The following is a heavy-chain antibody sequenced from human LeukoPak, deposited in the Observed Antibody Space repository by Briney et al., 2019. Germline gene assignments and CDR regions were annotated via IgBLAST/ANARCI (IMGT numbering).Heavy chain of an antibody. Sequence: SVKVSCKASGGTFISYAISWVRQAPGQGLEWMGGIIPIFGTANYAQKFQGRVTITADESTSTAYMELSSLRSEDTAVYYCARAPYDSSGYYYVYPPDYWGQGTLVTVSS. CDR2: IIPIFGTA. CDR1: GGTFISYA. CDR3: ARAPYDSSGYYYVYPPDY. D-gene: IGHD3-22*01. V-gene: IGHV1-69*13. J-gene: IGHJ4*02.